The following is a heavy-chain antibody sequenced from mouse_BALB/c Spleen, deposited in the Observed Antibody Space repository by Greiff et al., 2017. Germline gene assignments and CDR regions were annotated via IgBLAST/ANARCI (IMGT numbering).Heavy chain of an antibody. CDR3: ARDRDYRPFAY. V-gene: IGHV5-4*02. CDR2: ISDGGSYT. D-gene: IGHD2-14*01. J-gene: IGHJ3*01. CDR1: GFSFSDYF. Sequence: EVQLVESGGGLVKPGGSLTLSCAASGFSFSDYFMYWVRQTPEKRLEWVATISDGGSYTYYPDSVKGRFTISRDNAKNNLYLQMSSLKSEDTAMYYCARDRDYRPFAYWGQGTLVTVSA.